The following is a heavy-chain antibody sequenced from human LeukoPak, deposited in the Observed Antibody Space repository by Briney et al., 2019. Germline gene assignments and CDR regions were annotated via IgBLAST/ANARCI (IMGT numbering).Heavy chain of an antibody. CDR1: GGSISSSSYY. CDR3: ARGRGDHKDPVDY. J-gene: IGHJ4*02. D-gene: IGHD4-17*01. Sequence: SQTLSLTCTVSGGSISSSSYYWSWIRQPAGKGLEWIGRIYTSGSTNYNPSLKSRVTISVDTSKNQFSLKLSSVTAADTAVYYCARGRGDHKDPVDYWGQGTLVTVSS. V-gene: IGHV4-61*02. CDR2: IYTSGST.